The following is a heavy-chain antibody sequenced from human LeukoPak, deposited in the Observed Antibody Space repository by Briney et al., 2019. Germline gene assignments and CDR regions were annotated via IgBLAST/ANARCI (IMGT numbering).Heavy chain of an antibody. CDR3: VRRPVSGWFYFDY. D-gene: IGHD6-19*01. J-gene: IGHJ4*02. Sequence: GGSLRLSRAASGFTFSTYGMNWVRQAPGKGLEWISYFSDSRSTIYYADSVRGRFTISRDNAQNSLYLQMNSLRGEDTAVYYCVRRPVSGWFYFDYWGQGTLVTVSS. CDR1: GFTFSTYG. V-gene: IGHV3-48*01. CDR2: FSDSRSTI.